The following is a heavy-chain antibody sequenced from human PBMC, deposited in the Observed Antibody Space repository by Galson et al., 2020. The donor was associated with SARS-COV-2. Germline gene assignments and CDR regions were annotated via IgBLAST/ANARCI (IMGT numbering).Heavy chain of an antibody. Sequence: SQTLSLTCAAYRGPFRDYSWSWIRQTPGKGLEGIGGAMHSGDTNNTPSLKSRVTISFDTSKMQLSLKLTSVTAADTAVYYCASGHRRTAYGLDVWGQGTTVTVSS. CDR3: ASGHRRTAYGLDV. CDR1: RGPFRDYS. CDR2: AMHSGDT. V-gene: IGHV4-34*12. J-gene: IGHJ6*02.